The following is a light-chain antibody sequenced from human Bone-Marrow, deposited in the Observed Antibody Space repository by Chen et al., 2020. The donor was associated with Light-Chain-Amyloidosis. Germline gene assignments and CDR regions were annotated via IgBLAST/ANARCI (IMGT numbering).Light chain of an antibody. Sequence: QLAVTQSPPASAPLGASVKLTCPLSSGHSNYAVAWHQQQPDNGPRYLIKVTNDGSYSKSDGIPDRFSGSSSGAARYFTISSLQSEDEADYYCQTWDPGNCVFGGGTKLTVL. J-gene: IGLJ3*02. CDR1: SGHSNYA. CDR3: QTWDPGNCV. CDR2: VTNDGSY. V-gene: IGLV4-69*01.